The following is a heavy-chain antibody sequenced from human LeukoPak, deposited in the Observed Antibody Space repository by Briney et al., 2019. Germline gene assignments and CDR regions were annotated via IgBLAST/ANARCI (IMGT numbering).Heavy chain of an antibody. D-gene: IGHD2-2*01. CDR1: GYTFTGYY. J-gene: IGHJ3*02. V-gene: IGHV1-2*02. CDR3: ARGGTLGYCSSTSCYGGAAFDI. Sequence: ASVKVSCKASGYTFTGYYMHWVRQAPGQGLEWMGWINPNSGGTNYAQKFQGRVTMTGDTSISAAYMELSRLRSDDTAVYYCARGGTLGYCSSTSCYGGAAFDIWGQGTMVTVSS. CDR2: INPNSGGT.